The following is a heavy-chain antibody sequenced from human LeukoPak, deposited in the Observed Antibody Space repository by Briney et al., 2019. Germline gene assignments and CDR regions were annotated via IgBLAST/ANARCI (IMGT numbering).Heavy chain of an antibody. D-gene: IGHD3-22*01. V-gene: IGHV1-2*02. CDR3: ARDSDFYYYDGSGQGDY. CDR2: INPNSGGT. J-gene: IGHJ4*02. CDR1: GYTFTGHY. Sequence: ASVKVSCKASGYTFTGHYMHWVRQAPGQGLEWMGWINPNSGGTNYAQKFQGRVTMTRDTSISTAYMELSRLRSDDTAVYYCARDSDFYYYDGSGQGDYWGQGTLVTVSS.